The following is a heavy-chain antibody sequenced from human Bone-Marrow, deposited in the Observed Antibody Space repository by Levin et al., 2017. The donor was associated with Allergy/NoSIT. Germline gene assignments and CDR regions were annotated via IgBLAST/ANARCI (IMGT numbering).Heavy chain of an antibody. CDR3: AKNQGASSDYDFGY. D-gene: IGHD3-22*01. CDR2: VSGSGTKR. Sequence: GGSLRLSCAASGFAFSSYALSGVRQPQGKGLEWVSSVSGSGTKRYYSDSVKGRFTTSRDNSKNTLYLQVTSLRVEDTAVSYCAKNQGASSDYDFGYWGKGPPVTVSS. J-gene: IGHJ4*02. CDR1: GFAFSSYA. V-gene: IGHV3-23*01.